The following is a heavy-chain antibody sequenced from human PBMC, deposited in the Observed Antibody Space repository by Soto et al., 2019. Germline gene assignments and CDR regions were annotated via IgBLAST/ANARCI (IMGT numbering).Heavy chain of an antibody. CDR1: GYTFTRYY. Sequence: SVKVSCKASGYTFTRYYINCVRQSTLQGLEWMGWMNPNSGNTGYAQKFQGRVTMTRNTSISTAYMELSSLRSEDTAVYYCARADTRYYYDFWSWGQGTLVTVSS. CDR3: ARADTRYYYDFWS. CDR2: MNPNSGNT. J-gene: IGHJ4*02. V-gene: IGHV1-8*01. D-gene: IGHD3-3*01.